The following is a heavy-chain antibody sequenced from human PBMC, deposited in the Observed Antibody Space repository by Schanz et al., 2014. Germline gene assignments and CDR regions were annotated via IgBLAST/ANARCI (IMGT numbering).Heavy chain of an antibody. Sequence: QVQLAESGGGVVQPGRSLRLSCAASGFTVRSYAMHWVRQAPGKGLEWVAAISYDGSNQYYTDSVKGRFTVSRDNSKNTVYLQMNSLRAEDTAVYYCAKEESPPSLVDYWGQGTLVTVSS. CDR2: ISYDGSNQ. J-gene: IGHJ4*02. CDR3: AKEESPPSLVDY. V-gene: IGHV3-30*04. CDR1: GFTVRSYA.